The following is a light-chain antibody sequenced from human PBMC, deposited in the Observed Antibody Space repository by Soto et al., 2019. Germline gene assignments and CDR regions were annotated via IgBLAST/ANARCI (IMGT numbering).Light chain of an antibody. Sequence: SQMTQSPSSLSASVGDRVIITCRSYHSINNYLNWYQQRPGKVPKPLIYAASTLHSGVPSRFSGSGSGRVFTLTINSLQPEDFATYYCQQSYSTLGTFGRGTRVEI. CDR1: HSINNY. V-gene: IGKV1-39*01. J-gene: IGKJ2*01. CDR2: AAS. CDR3: QQSYSTLGT.